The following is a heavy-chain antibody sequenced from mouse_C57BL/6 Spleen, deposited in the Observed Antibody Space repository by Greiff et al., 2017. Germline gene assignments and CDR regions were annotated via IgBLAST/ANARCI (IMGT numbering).Heavy chain of an antibody. Sequence: QVQLQQSGPELVKPGASVKLPCKASGYTLTSYDINWVKQRPGQGLEWIGWIYPRDGSTKYNEKFKGKATLTVDTSSSTAYMELHSLTSEDSAVYFCAREETMVTTYYDYWGQGTTLTVSS. D-gene: IGHD2-2*01. CDR3: AREETMVTTYYDY. CDR2: IYPRDGST. J-gene: IGHJ2*01. CDR1: GYTLTSYD. V-gene: IGHV1-85*01.